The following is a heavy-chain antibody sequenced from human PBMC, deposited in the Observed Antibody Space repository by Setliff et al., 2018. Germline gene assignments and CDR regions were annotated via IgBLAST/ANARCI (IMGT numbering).Heavy chain of an antibody. CDR1: GYTFTDYG. J-gene: IGHJ5*02. CDR2: IRASNDET. CDR3: ARDPFRNYDTAPVRFDP. V-gene: IGHV1-18*01. D-gene: IGHD3-22*01. Sequence: ASVKVSCKTSGYTFTDYGISWVRQAPGQRLEWVGWIRASNDETDYAQKFRGRVTMTTDTSTSTAYMEMRSLRSDDTAVYYCARDPFRNYDTAPVRFDPWGQGTLVTVSS.